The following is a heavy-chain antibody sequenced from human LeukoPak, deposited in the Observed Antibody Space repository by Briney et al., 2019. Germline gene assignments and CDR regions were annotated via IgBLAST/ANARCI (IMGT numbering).Heavy chain of an antibody. CDR3: ASAARGYSGYDVYYYYMDV. Sequence: PSETLSLTCAVYGGSFSGYYWSWIRQPPGKGLEWIGEINHSGSTNYNPSLKSRVTISVDTSKNQFSLKLSSVTAADTAVYYCASAARGYSGYDVYYYYMDVWGKGTTVTVSS. J-gene: IGHJ6*03. CDR1: GGSFSGYY. V-gene: IGHV4-34*01. CDR2: INHSGST. D-gene: IGHD5-12*01.